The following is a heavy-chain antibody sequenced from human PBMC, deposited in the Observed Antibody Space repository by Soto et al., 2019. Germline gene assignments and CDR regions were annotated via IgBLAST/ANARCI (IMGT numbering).Heavy chain of an antibody. D-gene: IGHD3-3*01. V-gene: IGHV3-33*01. J-gene: IGHJ6*02. CDR3: ARDTIFGVFVLYGMYV. CDR1: GFTFCSYG. Sequence: SLRLSCAASGFTFCSYGMHWVRQAPGKGLEWVAVIWYDGSNKYYADDVTGRFTMSRDNSKNTLYLQMKRLRAKDTDVYYYARDTIFGVFVLYGMYVWGQGTTVTVSS. CDR2: IWYDGSNK.